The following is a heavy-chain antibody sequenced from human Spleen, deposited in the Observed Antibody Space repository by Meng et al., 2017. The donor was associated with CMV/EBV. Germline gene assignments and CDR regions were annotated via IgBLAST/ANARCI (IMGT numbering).Heavy chain of an antibody. D-gene: IGHD2-2*01. J-gene: IGHJ6*02. CDR2: ISGSAGTI. CDR1: GFTFSDYE. V-gene: IGHV3-48*03. CDR3: ARVGADCSSTSCHYGMDV. Sequence: GESLKISCAASGFTFSDYEMTWVRQAPGKGLEWVSYISGSAGTIDYADSVKGRFTISRDNAKNSLYLQMNSLRAEDTAVYYCARVGADCSSTSCHYGMDVWGQGTTVTVSS.